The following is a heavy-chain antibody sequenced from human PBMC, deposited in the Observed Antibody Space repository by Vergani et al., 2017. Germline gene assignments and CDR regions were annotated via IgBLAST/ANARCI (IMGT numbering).Heavy chain of an antibody. D-gene: IGHD3-22*01. V-gene: IGHV2-5*02. Sequence: QITLKESGPTLVKPTQTLTLTCTFSGFSLSTSGVGVGWIRQHPGKALEWLALIYWDDDKRYSPSLKSRLTIPKDTSKNQVVLTMTNMDTVDTATYYCAHTGYYDSSGYYYGPLLDYWGQGTLVTVSS. J-gene: IGHJ4*02. CDR2: IYWDDDK. CDR3: AHTGYYDSSGYYYGPLLDY. CDR1: GFSLSTSGVG.